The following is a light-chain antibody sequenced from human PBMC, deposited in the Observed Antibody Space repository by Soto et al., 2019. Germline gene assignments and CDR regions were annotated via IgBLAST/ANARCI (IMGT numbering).Light chain of an antibody. J-gene: IGLJ2*01. CDR3: CSYAGSSTVV. CDR1: SSDVGSYNL. Sequence: QSALTQPASVSGSPGQSITISCTGTSSDVGSYNLVSWYQQHPGKARKLMIYEGSKRPSGVSNRFSGSKSGNTASLTISGLQGEDEADYYCCSYAGSSTVVFGGGTKLTVL. V-gene: IGLV2-23*01. CDR2: EGS.